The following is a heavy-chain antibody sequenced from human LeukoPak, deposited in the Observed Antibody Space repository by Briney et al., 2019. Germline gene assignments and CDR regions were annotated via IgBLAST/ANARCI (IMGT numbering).Heavy chain of an antibody. V-gene: IGHV4-59*08. D-gene: IGHD2-8*01. J-gene: IGHJ4*02. CDR3: ARRYYTNGVYYYDY. CDR1: GASISSYY. Sequence: SERLSLTCTVSGASISSYYWSWIRQPPGKGLEWIGYIYYSGYTNYNPSLKSRVTISVDTSKNQFSLKLSSVTAADTAVYYCARRYYTNGVYYYDYWGQGGLVAVSS. CDR2: IYYSGYT.